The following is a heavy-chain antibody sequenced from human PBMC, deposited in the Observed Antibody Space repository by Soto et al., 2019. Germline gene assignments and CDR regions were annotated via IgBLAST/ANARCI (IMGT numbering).Heavy chain of an antibody. CDR1: GGSISSYY. CDR2: IYYSGST. CDR3: GRHEYYYDSSGYYGYYFDY. J-gene: IGHJ4*02. V-gene: IGHV4-59*08. Sequence: SETLSLTCTVSGGSISSYYWSWIRQPPGKGLEWIGYIYYSGSTNYNPSLKSRVTISVDTSKNQFSLKLSSVTAADTAVYYCGRHEYYYDSSGYYGYYFDYWGQGTLVTVSS. D-gene: IGHD3-22*01.